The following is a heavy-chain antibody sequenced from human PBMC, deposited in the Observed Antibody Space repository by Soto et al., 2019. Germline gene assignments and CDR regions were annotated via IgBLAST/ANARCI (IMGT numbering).Heavy chain of an antibody. D-gene: IGHD5-12*01. J-gene: IGHJ4*02. V-gene: IGHV3-53*01. CDR1: GFTVTINY. CDR2: IYSGGTI. CDR3: HGYCY. Sequence: EVQVVESGGGLVQPGGSLRLSCAVSGFTVTINYMSWVPQAPGKGLEWVSVIYSGGTIYDADSVKGRFTISRDTSNTTLYPHLNSLSGNDPAVYDGHGYCYWGEGTLVTVSS.